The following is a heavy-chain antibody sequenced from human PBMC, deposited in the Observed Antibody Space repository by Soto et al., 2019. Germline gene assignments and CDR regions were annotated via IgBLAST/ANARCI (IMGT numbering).Heavy chain of an antibody. V-gene: IGHV4-59*01. CDR3: ARVLFGRGNWFDP. D-gene: IGHD3-3*01. CDR1: GGSISSYY. Sequence: SETQSLTYTVSGGSISSYYGSWIRQPPGKGLEWIGYIYYSGSTNYNPSLKSRVTISVDTSKNQFSLKLSSVTAADTAVYYCARVLFGRGNWFDPWGQGTLVTVSS. CDR2: IYYSGST. J-gene: IGHJ5*02.